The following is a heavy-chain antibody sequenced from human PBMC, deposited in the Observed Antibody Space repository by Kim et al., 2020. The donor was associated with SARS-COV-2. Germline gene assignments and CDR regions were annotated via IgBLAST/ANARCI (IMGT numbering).Heavy chain of an antibody. CDR3: TSLTVSVHCSSTSCYGWYYYYGMDV. V-gene: IGHV3-15*01. CDR2: IKSKTDGGTT. J-gene: IGHJ6*02. D-gene: IGHD2-2*01. Sequence: GGSLRLSCAASGFTFSNAWMSWVRQAPGKGLEWVGRIKSKTDGGTTDYAAPVKGRFTISRDDSKNTLYLQMNSLKTEDTAVYYCTSLTVSVHCSSTSCYGWYYYYGMDVWGQGTTVTVSS. CDR1: GFTFSNAW.